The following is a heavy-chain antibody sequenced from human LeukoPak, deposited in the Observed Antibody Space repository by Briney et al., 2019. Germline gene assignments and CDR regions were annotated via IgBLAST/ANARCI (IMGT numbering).Heavy chain of an antibody. V-gene: IGHV3-30*02. D-gene: IGHD3-22*01. Sequence: GGSLRLSCAASGFTFSSYGMHWVRQAPGKGLEWVAFIRYDGSNKYYADSVKGRFTISRDNSKNTLYLQMNSLRAEDTAVYYCAKDPRQIVVGLNDAFDIWGQGTMVTVSS. CDR2: IRYDGSNK. J-gene: IGHJ3*02. CDR3: AKDPRQIVVGLNDAFDI. CDR1: GFTFSSYG.